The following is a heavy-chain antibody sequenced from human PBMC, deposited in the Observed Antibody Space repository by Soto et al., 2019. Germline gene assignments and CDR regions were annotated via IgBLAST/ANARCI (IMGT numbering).Heavy chain of an antibody. V-gene: IGHV4-59*08. J-gene: IGHJ3*02. CDR1: GGSISSYY. Sequence: SQTLSLTCTVSGGSISSYYWSWIRQPPGKGLEWIGYIYYSGSTNYNPSLKSRVTISVDTSKNQFSLKLSSGTAADTAVYYCARQSRGEEAFDIWGQGTMVTVSS. D-gene: IGHD3-16*01. CDR3: ARQSRGEEAFDI. CDR2: IYYSGST.